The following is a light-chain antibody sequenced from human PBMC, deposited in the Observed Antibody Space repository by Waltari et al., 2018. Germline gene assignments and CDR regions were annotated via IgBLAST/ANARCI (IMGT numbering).Light chain of an antibody. Sequence: HSVLTQPPSVSWAPGQRLTISCTRSSSYIGAGYDVNRYQQIPGNAPKHLIYGNSNRPSGVPDRSSGSKSGTSASLAITGLQAEDEADYYCQSYDSSLGGSVFGGGTKLTVL. CDR3: QSYDSSLGGSV. CDR2: GNS. V-gene: IGLV1-40*01. J-gene: IGLJ2*01. CDR1: SSYIGAGYD.